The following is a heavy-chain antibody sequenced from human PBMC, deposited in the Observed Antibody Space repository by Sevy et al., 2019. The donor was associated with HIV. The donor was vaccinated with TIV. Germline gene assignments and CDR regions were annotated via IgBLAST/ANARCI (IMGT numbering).Heavy chain of an antibody. V-gene: IGHV3-15*07. CDR3: STDDLISY. D-gene: IGHD3-3*02. CDR1: GFDFPNAW. CDR2: IKSITDGGAA. Sequence: GGSLRLSCTASGFDFPNAWMNWVRQVPGKGLVWVGHIKSITDGGAADYAAPVKGRFTISRHDSKNTLYLQMNSLKVEDTAVYFCSTDDLISYWGRGTLVTVSS. J-gene: IGHJ4*02.